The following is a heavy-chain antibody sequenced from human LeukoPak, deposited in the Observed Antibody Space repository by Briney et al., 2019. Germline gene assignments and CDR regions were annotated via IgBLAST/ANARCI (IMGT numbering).Heavy chain of an antibody. CDR1: GYSFTSYW. J-gene: IGHJ4*02. CDR2: IYPGDSDT. V-gene: IGHV5-51*01. CDR3: ATYYYDSSGYYYYFDY. Sequence: GESLKISCKGSGYSFTSYWIGWVRQMPGKGLEWMGIIYPGDSDTRYSPSLQGQVTISADKSISTAYLQWSSLKASDTAMYYCATYYYDSSGYYYYFDYWGQGTLVTVSS. D-gene: IGHD3-22*01.